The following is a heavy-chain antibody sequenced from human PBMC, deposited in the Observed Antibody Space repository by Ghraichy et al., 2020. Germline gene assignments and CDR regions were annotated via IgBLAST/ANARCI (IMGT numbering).Heavy chain of an antibody. CDR3: ARGLEKSRSGWHFDH. V-gene: IGHV3-48*01. CDR1: AFTLSDYG. J-gene: IGHJ4*02. CDR2: ISSNSFTK. D-gene: IGHD6-19*01. Sequence: GGSLRLSCTASAFTLSDYGMHWVRQAPGRGLEWISYISSNSFTKQYADSVRGRFTISRDNAKNSFYLQMNSLRAEDTAVYYCARGLEKSRSGWHFDHWGQGALVTVSS.